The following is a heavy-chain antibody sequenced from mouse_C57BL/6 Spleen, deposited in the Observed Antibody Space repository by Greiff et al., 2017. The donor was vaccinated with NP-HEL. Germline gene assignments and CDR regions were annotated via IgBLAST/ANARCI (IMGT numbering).Heavy chain of an antibody. Sequence: QVQLQQPGAELVKPGASVKMSCKASGYTFTSYWITWVKQRPGQGLEWIGDIYPGSGSTNYNEKFKSKATLTVDTSSSTAYMQLSSLTSEDSAVYYCARELGGFFITTAYYAMDYWGQGTSVTVSS. D-gene: IGHD1-1*01. CDR1: GYTFTSYW. CDR3: ARELGGFFITTAYYAMDY. CDR2: IYPGSGST. J-gene: IGHJ4*01. V-gene: IGHV1-55*01.